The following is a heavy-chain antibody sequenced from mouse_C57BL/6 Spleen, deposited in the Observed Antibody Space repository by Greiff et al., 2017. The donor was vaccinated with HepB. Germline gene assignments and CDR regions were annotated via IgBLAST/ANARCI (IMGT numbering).Heavy chain of an antibody. CDR3: AREGDYYGSRGWYFDV. CDR2: IYPSDSET. J-gene: IGHJ1*03. V-gene: IGHV1-61*01. CDR1: GYTFTSYW. D-gene: IGHD1-1*01. Sequence: QVQLQQPGAELVRPGSSVKLSCKASGYTFTSYWMDWVKQRPGQGLEWIGNIYPSDSETHYNQKFKDKATLTVDKSSSTAYMQLSSLTSEDSAVYYCAREGDYYGSRGWYFDVWGTGTTVTVSS.